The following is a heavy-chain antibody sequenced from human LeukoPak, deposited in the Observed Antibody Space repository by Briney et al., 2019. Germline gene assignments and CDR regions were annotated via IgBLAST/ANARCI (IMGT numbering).Heavy chain of an antibody. CDR3: ARDSPTMVRGVITVDYYYYGMDV. CDR1: GYTFTSYG. Sequence: ASVKVSCKASGYTFTSYGISWVRQAPGQGLEWMGWISAYNGNTDYAQKLQGRVTMTTDTSTSTAYMELGSLRSDDTAVYYCARDSPTMVRGVITVDYYYYGMDVWGQGTTVTVSS. D-gene: IGHD3-10*01. J-gene: IGHJ6*02. V-gene: IGHV1-18*01. CDR2: ISAYNGNT.